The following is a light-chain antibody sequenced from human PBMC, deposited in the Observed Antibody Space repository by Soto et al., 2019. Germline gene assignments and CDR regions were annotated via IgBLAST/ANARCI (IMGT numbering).Light chain of an antibody. J-gene: IGKJ3*01. CDR3: QQRGSWPPFT. CDR1: QSVSSS. V-gene: IGKV3-11*01. Sequence: EIVLTQSPATLSLSPGERATLSCRASQSVSSSLAWFQQKPGQAPRLLIYDASNRATGIPARFSGSGSGTDFTLTISSLEPEDFAVYYCQQRGSWPPFTFGPGTKVDI. CDR2: DAS.